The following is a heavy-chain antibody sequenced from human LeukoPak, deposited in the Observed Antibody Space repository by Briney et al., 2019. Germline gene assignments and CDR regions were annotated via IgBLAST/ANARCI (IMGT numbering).Heavy chain of an antibody. CDR2: ISYSGST. Sequence: SQTLSLTCTVSGGSISSGGYYWNWICQHPGKGLEWIGYISYSGSTHYNPSLKSRLTISVDTSKNQFSLKLSSVTAADTAVYYCARGSLDFDYWGQGTLVTVSS. V-gene: IGHV4-31*03. CDR3: ARGSLDFDY. J-gene: IGHJ4*02. CDR1: GGSISSGGYY.